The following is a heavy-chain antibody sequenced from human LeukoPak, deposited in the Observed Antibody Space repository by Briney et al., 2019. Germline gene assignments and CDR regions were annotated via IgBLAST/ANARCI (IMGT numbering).Heavy chain of an antibody. CDR2: IYYSGST. CDR1: GGSISSYY. J-gene: IGHJ3*02. V-gene: IGHV4-59*01. D-gene: IGHD3-22*01. Sequence: SETLSLTCTVSGGSISSYYWSWIRQPPGKGLEWIGYIYYSGSTNYNPSLKSRVTISVDTSKNQFSLKLSSVTAADTAVYYCARDRADYYDTLDAFDIWGQGTMVTVSS. CDR3: ARDRADYYDTLDAFDI.